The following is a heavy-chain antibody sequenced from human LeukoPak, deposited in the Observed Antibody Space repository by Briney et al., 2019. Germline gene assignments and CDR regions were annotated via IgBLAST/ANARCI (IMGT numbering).Heavy chain of an antibody. CDR1: GGSTSSSDYY. CDR3: ATGPPVWGSYRYEDY. J-gene: IGHJ4*02. D-gene: IGHD3-16*02. CDR2: IYYSGST. V-gene: IGHV4-61*08. Sequence: SETLSLTCTVSGGSTSSSDYYWGWVRQPPGKGLEWIGYIYYSGSTNYNPSLKSRVTISVDTSKNQFSLKLSSVTAADTAVYYCATGPPVWGSYRYEDYWGQGTLVTVSS.